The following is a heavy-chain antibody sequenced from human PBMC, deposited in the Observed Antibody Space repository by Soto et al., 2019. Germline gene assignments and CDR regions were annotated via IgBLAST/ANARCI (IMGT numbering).Heavy chain of an antibody. J-gene: IGHJ4*02. V-gene: IGHV3-74*01. CDR3: AKSQSPMVRGVIEAFDY. D-gene: IGHD3-10*01. CDR1: GFTFSSYW. Sequence: PGGSLRLSCAASGFTFSSYWMHWVRQAPGKGLVWVSRINSDGSSTSYADSVKGRFTISRDNAKNTLYLQMNSLRAEDTALYYCAKSQSPMVRGVIEAFDYWGQGTLVTVSS. CDR2: INSDGSST.